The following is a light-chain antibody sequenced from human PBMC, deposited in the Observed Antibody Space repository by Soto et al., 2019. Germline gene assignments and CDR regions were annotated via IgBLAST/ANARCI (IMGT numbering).Light chain of an antibody. V-gene: IGKV3-20*01. CDR2: GAT. CDR3: HQYGSSPAT. J-gene: IGKJ1*01. Sequence: ILMTQSPATLSVSPGARATLSCRASQSVSSYLAWYQQRRGQAPRLLIYGATSRATGIPDRFSGSGSGTDFTLTISRLEPEDFAVYYCHQYGSSPATFGQGTKVDIK. CDR1: QSVSSY.